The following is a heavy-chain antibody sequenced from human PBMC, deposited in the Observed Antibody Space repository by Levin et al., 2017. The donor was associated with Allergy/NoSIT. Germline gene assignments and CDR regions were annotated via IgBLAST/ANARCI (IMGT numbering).Heavy chain of an antibody. Sequence: GGSLRLSCAASGFTFSDYSMSWVRQAPGKGLEWVFSISRSSSYIYSADSVEGRFTVSSANPSNPLYLQMNSLRAEDTAVYYCARTDYFDYWGQGTLVTVSS. CDR3: ARTDYFDY. J-gene: IGHJ4*02. CDR2: ISRSSSYI. V-gene: IGHV3-21*01. CDR1: GFTFSDYS.